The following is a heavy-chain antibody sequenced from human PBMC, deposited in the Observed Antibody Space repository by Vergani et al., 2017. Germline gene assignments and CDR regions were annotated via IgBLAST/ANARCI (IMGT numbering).Heavy chain of an antibody. D-gene: IGHD3-9*01. CDR1: GFTFSSYG. CDR3: ARRSGIVYDIFSGTQYFFDF. J-gene: IGHJ4*02. V-gene: IGHV3-30*02. Sequence: QVQLVESGGGVVQPGGSLRLSCAASGFTFSSYGMHWVRQAPGKGLEWVAFIRYDGSNKYYADSVKGRFTISRDNSKNTLYLQMNSLRAEDTAVYYCARRSGIVYDIFSGTQYFFDFWGQGTLVTVSS. CDR2: IRYDGSNK.